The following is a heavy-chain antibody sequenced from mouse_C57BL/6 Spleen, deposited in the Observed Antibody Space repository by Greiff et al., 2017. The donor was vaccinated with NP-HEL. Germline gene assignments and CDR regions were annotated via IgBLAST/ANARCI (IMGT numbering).Heavy chain of an antibody. CDR2: IDPSDSET. J-gene: IGHJ1*03. V-gene: IGHV1-52*01. Sequence: QVQLKQPGAELVRPGSSVKLSCKASGYTFTSYWMHWVKQRPIQGLEWIGNIDPSDSETHYNQKFKDKATLTVDKSSSTAYMQLSSLTSEDSAVYYCARSPYSNYSYWYFDVWGTGTTVTVSS. D-gene: IGHD2-5*01. CDR1: GYTFTSYW. CDR3: ARSPYSNYSYWYFDV.